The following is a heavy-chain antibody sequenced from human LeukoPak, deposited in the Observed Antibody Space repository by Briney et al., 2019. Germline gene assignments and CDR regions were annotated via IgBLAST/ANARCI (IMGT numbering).Heavy chain of an antibody. Sequence: GGSLRLSCTASGFSISGHWQTWVRQTPGKGLEWVAHINADGSEKSYVGSVKGRFTISKDSVENSVTLQMNSVRVGDTAVYYCGRGHYGLDVWGQGATVTVSS. J-gene: IGHJ6*02. V-gene: IGHV3-7*01. CDR1: GFSISGHW. CDR3: GRGHYGLDV. CDR2: INADGSEK.